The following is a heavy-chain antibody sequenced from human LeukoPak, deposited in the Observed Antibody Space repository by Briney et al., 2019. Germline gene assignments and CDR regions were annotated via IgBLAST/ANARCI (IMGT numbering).Heavy chain of an antibody. Sequence: ASVKVSCKASGYTFTSYDINWVRQATGQGLEWMGWMNPNSGNTGYAQKFQGRVTMTRNTSISTAYMELSSLRSEDTAVYYCARYYCYDSSGYYQSYTDYWGQGTLVTVSS. D-gene: IGHD3-22*01. J-gene: IGHJ4*02. CDR2: MNPNSGNT. CDR1: GYTFTSYD. V-gene: IGHV1-8*01. CDR3: ARYYCYDSSGYYQSYTDY.